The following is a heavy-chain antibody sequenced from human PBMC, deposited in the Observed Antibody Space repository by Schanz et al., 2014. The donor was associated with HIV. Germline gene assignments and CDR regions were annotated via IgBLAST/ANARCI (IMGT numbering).Heavy chain of an antibody. CDR2: IRVNGATR. V-gene: IGHV3-11*01. CDR3: ARVFGRTYGWPDY. CDR1: GFTFTDHY. D-gene: IGHD3-10*01. J-gene: IGHJ4*02. Sequence: GQLGESGGGLVKPGGALRLSCAASGFTFTDHYMSWIRPPPGKGLECLSYIRVNGATREYADSVKGRFTISRDNARTSLYLQMNSLRAEDTAVYYCARVFGRTYGWPDYWGQGTLVTVSS.